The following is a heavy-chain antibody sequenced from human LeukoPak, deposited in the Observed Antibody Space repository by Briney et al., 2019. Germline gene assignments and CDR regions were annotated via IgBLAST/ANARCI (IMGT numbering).Heavy chain of an antibody. D-gene: IGHD5-12*01. J-gene: IGHJ3*02. Sequence: SETLSLTCSVSGGSVGSYYWSWIRQPAGKGLEWIWRIYTSGSTNYNPSLKSRVTMSVDTSKNQFSLKLSSVTAADTAVYYCARDLEDIVATIADAFDIWGQGTMVTVSS. CDR3: ARDLEDIVATIADAFDI. CDR1: GGSVGSYY. V-gene: IGHV4-4*07. CDR2: IYTSGST.